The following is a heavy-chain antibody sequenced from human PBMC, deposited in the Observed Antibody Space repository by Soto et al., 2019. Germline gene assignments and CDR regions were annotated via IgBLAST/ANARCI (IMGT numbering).Heavy chain of an antibody. CDR2: IYSGGNT. D-gene: IGHD6-13*01. CDR3: TRGTRYSNSWPDY. CDR1: GFTVSSNY. V-gene: IGHV3-66*01. J-gene: IGHJ4*02. Sequence: PGGSLRLSCAASGFTVSSNYMSWVRQAPGKGLECVSLIYSGGNTYYADSVKGRFTISRDNSKNTMYLQMNSLRAEDTAVYYCTRGTRYSNSWPDYWGQGTLVTVSS.